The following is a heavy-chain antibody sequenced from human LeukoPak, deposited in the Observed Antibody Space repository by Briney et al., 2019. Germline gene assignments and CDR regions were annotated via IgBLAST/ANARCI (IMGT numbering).Heavy chain of an antibody. Sequence: PSETLSLTCAVYGESFSGYYWSWIRQPPGKGLEWIGEINHSGSTNYNPSLKSRVTISVDTSKNYFSLKLSSVTAADTAVYYCASEYPKGGSYRFDPWGQGTLVTVSS. CDR1: GESFSGYY. V-gene: IGHV4-34*01. D-gene: IGHD6-6*01. CDR3: ASEYPKGGSYRFDP. J-gene: IGHJ5*02. CDR2: INHSGST.